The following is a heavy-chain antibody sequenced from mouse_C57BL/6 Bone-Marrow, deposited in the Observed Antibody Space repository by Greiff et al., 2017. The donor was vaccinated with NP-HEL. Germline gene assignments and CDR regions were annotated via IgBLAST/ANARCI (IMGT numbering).Heavy chain of an antibody. J-gene: IGHJ2*01. D-gene: IGHD1-1*01. CDR2: IDPSDSYT. Sequence: VQLQQPGAELVMPGASVKLSCKASGYTFTSYWMHWVKQRPGQGLEWIGEIDPSDSYTNYNQKFKGKSTLTVDKSSSTAYMQLSSLTSEDSAVYYCARLTVVAPYFDYWGQGTTLTVSS. CDR3: ARLTVVAPYFDY. CDR1: GYTFTSYW. V-gene: IGHV1-69*01.